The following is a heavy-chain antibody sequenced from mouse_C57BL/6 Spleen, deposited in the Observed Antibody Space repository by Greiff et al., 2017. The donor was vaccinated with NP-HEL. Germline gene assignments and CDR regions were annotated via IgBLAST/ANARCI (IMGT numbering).Heavy chain of an antibody. V-gene: IGHV1-52*01. CDR1: GYTFTSYW. Sequence: QVQLQQPGAELVRPGSSVKLSCKASGYTFTSYWMHWVKQRPIQGLEWIGNIDPSDSETHYNQKFKDKATLTVDKSSSTAYMQLSSLTSEDSAVYYCARRGKGTVVGYWYFDVWGTGTTVTVSS. CDR2: IDPSDSET. D-gene: IGHD1-1*01. CDR3: ARRGKGTVVGYWYFDV. J-gene: IGHJ1*03.